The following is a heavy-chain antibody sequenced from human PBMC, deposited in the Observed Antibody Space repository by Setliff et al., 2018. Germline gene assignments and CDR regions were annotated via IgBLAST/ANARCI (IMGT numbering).Heavy chain of an antibody. J-gene: IGHJ5*02. V-gene: IGHV4-59*08. CDR3: ARHGVTAGRTDNYFDP. Sequence: SETLSLTCSVSGASITSYYWSWIRQPPGKGLEWIGYMHYSGSANYNPSLKSRVTISIDTSKNQFSLRLSSVTAADTAVYYCARHGVTAGRTDNYFDPWGQGMLVTVS. CDR2: MHYSGSA. D-gene: IGHD6-13*01. CDR1: GASITSYY.